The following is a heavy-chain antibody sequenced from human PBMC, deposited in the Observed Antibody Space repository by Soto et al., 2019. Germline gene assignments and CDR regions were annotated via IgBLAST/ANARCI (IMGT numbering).Heavy chain of an antibody. Sequence: ASVKVSCKASGYTFTSYGISWVRQAPGQGLEWMGWISAYNGNTNYAQKFQGRVTMTRDTSTSTVYMELSSLRSEDTAVYYCARDRSMVRRDGYYYYGMDVWGQGTTVTVSS. CDR1: GYTFTSYG. CDR2: ISAYNGNT. J-gene: IGHJ6*02. V-gene: IGHV1-18*01. D-gene: IGHD3-10*01. CDR3: ARDRSMVRRDGYYYYGMDV.